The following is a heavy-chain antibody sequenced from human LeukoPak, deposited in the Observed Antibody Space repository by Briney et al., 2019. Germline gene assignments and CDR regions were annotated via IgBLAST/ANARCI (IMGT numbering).Heavy chain of an antibody. V-gene: IGHV3-30-3*01. CDR3: ARVYGVAVYYFDY. J-gene: IGHJ4*02. CDR2: ITYDGSNK. Sequence: PGRSLRLSCAASGFTFSSYAMHWVRQAPGKGLEWVAVITYDGSNKYYADSVKGRFTISRDNSKNTLYLQMNSLRAEDTAVYYCARVYGVAVYYFDYWGQGTLVTVSP. D-gene: IGHD3-3*01. CDR1: GFTFSSYA.